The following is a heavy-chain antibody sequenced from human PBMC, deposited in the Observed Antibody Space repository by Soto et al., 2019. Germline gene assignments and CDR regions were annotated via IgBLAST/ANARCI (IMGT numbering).Heavy chain of an antibody. CDR1: GFTFSRCE. CDR3: TRAAWFPYLSFY. D-gene: IGHD3-10*01. CDR2: ISSSGSTA. V-gene: IGHV3-48*03. Sequence: LILSCAASGFTFSRCEFHWVRQAPGKGLEWISYISSSGSTAYYASSVEGRFTISRDNANNSVYLQMDSLRAEDTALYYCTRAAWFPYLSFYWGQGALVTVSS. J-gene: IGHJ4*02.